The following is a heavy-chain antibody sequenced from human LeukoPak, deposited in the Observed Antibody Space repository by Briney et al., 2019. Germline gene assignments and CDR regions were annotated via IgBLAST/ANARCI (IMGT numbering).Heavy chain of an antibody. Sequence: ASVKVSCKASGYTFTSYGISWVRQAPGQGLEWMGWISAYNGNTNYAQKLQGRVTMTTDTSTSTAYMELRSLRSEDTAVYYCATPGSPPYYYDSSGYYPKDWGQGTLVTVSS. CDR2: ISAYNGNT. D-gene: IGHD3-22*01. J-gene: IGHJ4*02. V-gene: IGHV1-18*01. CDR3: ATPGSPPYYYDSSGYYPKD. CDR1: GYTFTSYG.